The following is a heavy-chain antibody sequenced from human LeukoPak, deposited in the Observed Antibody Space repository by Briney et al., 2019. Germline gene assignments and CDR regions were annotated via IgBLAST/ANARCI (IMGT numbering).Heavy chain of an antibody. CDR1: GFTFSSYA. Sequence: GGSLRLSCAASGFTFSSYAMSWVRQAPGKGLEWVSAISGSGGSTYYADSVKGRFTISRDNSKNTLYLQMNSLRAEDTAVYYCAKDPTLSGSYYDGDYWGQGTLVTVSS. CDR2: ISGSGGST. CDR3: AKDPTLSGSYYDGDY. J-gene: IGHJ4*02. V-gene: IGHV3-23*01. D-gene: IGHD1-26*01.